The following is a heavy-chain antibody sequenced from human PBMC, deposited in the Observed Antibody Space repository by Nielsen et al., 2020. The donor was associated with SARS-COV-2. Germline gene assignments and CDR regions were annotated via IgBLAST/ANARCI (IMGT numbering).Heavy chain of an antibody. CDR2: IKQDGSEK. Sequence: GESLKISCAASGFTFSSYWMSWVRQAPGKGLEWVANIKQDGSEKYYVDSVKGRFTISRDNAKNSLYLQMNSLRAEDTAVYYCARDLVDILTYYFDFWGQGTLVTVSS. V-gene: IGHV3-7*03. CDR3: ARDLVDILTYYFDF. J-gene: IGHJ4*02. D-gene: IGHD3-9*01. CDR1: GFTFSSYW.